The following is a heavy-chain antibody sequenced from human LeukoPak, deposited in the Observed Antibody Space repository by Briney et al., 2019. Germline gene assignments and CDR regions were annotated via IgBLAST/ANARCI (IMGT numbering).Heavy chain of an antibody. CDR2: ISSSSSYI. V-gene: IGHV3-21*01. CDR1: GFTFSSYG. J-gene: IGHJ4*02. D-gene: IGHD6-13*01. CDR3: ARDLIAAAGHYYFDY. Sequence: GGSLRLSCAASGFTFSSYGMNWVRQAPGKGLEWVSSISSSSSYIYYADSVKGRFTISRDNAKNSLYLQMNSLRAEDTAVYYCARDLIAAAGHYYFDYWGQGTLVTVSS.